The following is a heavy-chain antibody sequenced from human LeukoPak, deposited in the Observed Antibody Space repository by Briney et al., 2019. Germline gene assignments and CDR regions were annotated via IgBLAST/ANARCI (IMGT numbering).Heavy chain of an antibody. D-gene: IGHD2-21*02. V-gene: IGHV1-69*13. J-gene: IGHJ4*02. Sequence: GASVKVSCKTSGGTFSSYTISWVRQAPGQGLEWMGGIIPIFGTTHYAQKFQARVTITADASTSTAYMELSSLRSEDTAVYYGARAYMTATRHFDSWGQGTLVTVSS. CDR3: ARAYMTATRHFDS. CDR2: IIPIFGTT. CDR1: GGTFSSYT.